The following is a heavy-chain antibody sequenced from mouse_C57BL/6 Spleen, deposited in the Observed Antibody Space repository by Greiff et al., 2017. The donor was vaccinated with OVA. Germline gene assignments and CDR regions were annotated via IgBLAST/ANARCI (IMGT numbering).Heavy chain of an antibody. J-gene: IGHJ2*01. V-gene: IGHV14-4*01. Sequence: LVESGAELVRPGASVKLSCTASGFNIQDDYLHWVKQRPEQGLEWIGWIDPENGDTEYASKFQGKATITADTSSNTAYLQLSSLTSEDTAVYYCTTGTRYFDYWGQGTTLTVSS. D-gene: IGHD4-1*01. CDR2: IDPENGDT. CDR3: TTGTRYFDY. CDR1: GFNIQDDY.